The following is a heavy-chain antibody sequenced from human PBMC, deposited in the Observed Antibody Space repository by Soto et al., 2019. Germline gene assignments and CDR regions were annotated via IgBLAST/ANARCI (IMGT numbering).Heavy chain of an antibody. V-gene: IGHV1-2*04. CDR1: GYTFTGYY. CDR2: INPNSGGT. D-gene: IGHD6-19*01. Sequence: ASVKVSCKASGYTFTGYYMHWVRQAPGQGLEWMGWINPNSGGTNYAQKFQGWVTMTRDTSISTAYMELSRLRSDDTAVYYCARGPXEDIAVAGKGVDYGMDVWGQGTTVTVSS. CDR3: ARGPXEDIAVAGKGVDYGMDV. J-gene: IGHJ6*02.